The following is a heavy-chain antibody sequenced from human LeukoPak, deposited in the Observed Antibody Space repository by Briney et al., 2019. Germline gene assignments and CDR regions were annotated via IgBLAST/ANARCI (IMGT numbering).Heavy chain of an antibody. CDR1: GYTFTSYY. Sequence: ASVKVSCKASGYTFTSYYMHWVRQAPGQGLEWMGIINPSGGSTSYAQKFQGRVTMTRDMSTSTVYMELSSLRSEDTAVYYCARDPGCSGGSCYGTDYYYYMDVWGKGTTVTVSS. CDR3: ARDPGCSGGSCYGTDYYYYMDV. D-gene: IGHD2-15*01. V-gene: IGHV1-46*01. CDR2: INPSGGST. J-gene: IGHJ6*03.